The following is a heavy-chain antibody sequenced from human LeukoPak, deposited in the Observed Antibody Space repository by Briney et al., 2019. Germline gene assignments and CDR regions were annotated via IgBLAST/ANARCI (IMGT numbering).Heavy chain of an antibody. V-gene: IGHV3-23*01. D-gene: IGHD2-15*01. CDR2: ISDGGYYT. CDR1: GVTFSTYA. CDR3: AIDKKSGGWPIDY. Sequence: GGSLRLSCAASGVTFSTYAMSWVRQAPGRGLEWGSGISDGGYYTYYADSVKGRFTISRDNSKNTLYLQMNSLRADDTAVYHFAIDKKSGGWPIDYWGQGALVTVSS. J-gene: IGHJ4*02.